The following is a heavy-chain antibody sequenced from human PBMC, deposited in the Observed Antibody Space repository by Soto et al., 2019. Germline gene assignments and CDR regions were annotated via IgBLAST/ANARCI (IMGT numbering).Heavy chain of an antibody. D-gene: IGHD2-15*01. J-gene: IGHJ3*02. V-gene: IGHV4-59*08. CDR2: IYYSGST. CDR1: GGSISSYY. CDR3: AILSSRYCSGGSCYSVYAFDI. Sequence: PSETLSLTCTVSGGSISSYYWSWIRQPPGKGLEWIGYIYYSGSTNYNPSLKSRVTISVDTSKNQYSLKLSSVTAADTAVYYRAILSSRYCSGGSCYSVYAFDIWGQGTMVTVSS.